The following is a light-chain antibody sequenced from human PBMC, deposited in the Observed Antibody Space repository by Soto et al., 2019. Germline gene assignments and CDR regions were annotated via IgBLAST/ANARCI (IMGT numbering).Light chain of an antibody. V-gene: IGKV1-39*01. CDR2: AAS. CDR3: QKSYSTPFT. J-gene: IGKJ3*01. CDR1: QSISNY. Sequence: DIQMTQSPSSLSASVGDSVTITCRASQSISNYLNWYQQKPGKAPKLLVYAASSLQSGFPSRFSGSGSGTDFTLTISSLQPEDFATYYCQKSYSTPFTFGPGTKVDIK.